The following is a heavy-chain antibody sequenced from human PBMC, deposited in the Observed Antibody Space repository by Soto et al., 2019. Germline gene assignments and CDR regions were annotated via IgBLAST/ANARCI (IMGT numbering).Heavy chain of an antibody. Sequence: GASVKVSCKASGYTFTSYGISWVRQAPGQGLEWMGWISAYNGNTNYAQKLQGRVTMTTDTSTSTAYMELRSLRSDDTAVYYCARVFEDVPAAKVGAWFDPWGQGTLVTVS. CDR1: GYTFTSYG. CDR2: ISAYNGNT. V-gene: IGHV1-18*01. D-gene: IGHD2-2*01. J-gene: IGHJ5*02. CDR3: ARVFEDVPAAKVGAWFDP.